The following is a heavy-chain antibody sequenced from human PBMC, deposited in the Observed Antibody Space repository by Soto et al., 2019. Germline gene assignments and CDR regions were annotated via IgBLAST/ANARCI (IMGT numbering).Heavy chain of an antibody. CDR2: IWYDGGNK. CDR1: GFNFSSYV. J-gene: IGHJ4*02. D-gene: IGHD6-19*01. V-gene: IGHV3-33*01. CDR3: ARDGQWPPRDGFRFSYYFDY. Sequence: QVQLVESGGGVVQPGRSLRLSCAASGFNFSSYVMHWVRQAPSKGLEWVAVIWYDGGNKYYADSVKGRFTISRDNSKNTLYLQMNGLRAEDTAVYYCARDGQWPPRDGFRFSYYFDYWGQGTLVTVCS.